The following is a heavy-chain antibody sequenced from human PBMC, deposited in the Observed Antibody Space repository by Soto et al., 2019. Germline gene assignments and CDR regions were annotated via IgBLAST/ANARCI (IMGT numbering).Heavy chain of an antibody. CDR2: INPDDYTT. D-gene: IGHD5-18*01. V-gene: IGHV1-46*01. J-gene: IGHJ5*02. CDR3: ARDQSGPAYGYAWWWFDP. Sequence: XSVKVSCKTSGCSLTRHWMHWVRQAPGQGLEWVGIINPDDYTTSYAQKFQGRVTLTRDTSTSTVFMELTSLTSEDTAIYYCARDQSGPAYGYAWWWFDPWGQGTPVTVSS. CDR1: GCSLTRHW.